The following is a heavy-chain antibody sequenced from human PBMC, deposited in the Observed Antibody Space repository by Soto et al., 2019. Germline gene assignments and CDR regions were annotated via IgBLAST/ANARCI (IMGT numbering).Heavy chain of an antibody. D-gene: IGHD3-10*01. CDR1: GFSLSTSGMC. CDR2: IDWDDYK. V-gene: IGHV2-70*01. J-gene: IGHJ6*02. CDR3: ARIRDYYGSGSHVGMDV. Sequence: SGPTLVNPTQTLTLTCTFSGFSLSTSGMCVSWIRQPPGKALEWLALIDWDDYKYYSTSLKTRLTISKDTSKNQLVLTMTNMDPVDTATYYCARIRDYYGSGSHVGMDVWGQGTTVTVSS.